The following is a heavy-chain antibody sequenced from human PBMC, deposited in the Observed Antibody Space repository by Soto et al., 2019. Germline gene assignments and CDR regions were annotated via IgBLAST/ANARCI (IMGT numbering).Heavy chain of an antibody. V-gene: IGHV4-30-4*01. J-gene: IGHJ3*02. CDR2: IYYSGST. D-gene: IGHD3-22*01. CDR1: GGSISSGDYY. CDR3: ARGSYYYDSSGPSDAFDI. Sequence: SETLSLTCTVSGGSISSGDYYWSWIRQPPXKGLEWIGYIYYSGSTYYNPSLKSRVTISVDTSKNRFSLKLSSVTAADTAVYYCARGSYYYDSSGPSDAFDIWGQGTMISVSS.